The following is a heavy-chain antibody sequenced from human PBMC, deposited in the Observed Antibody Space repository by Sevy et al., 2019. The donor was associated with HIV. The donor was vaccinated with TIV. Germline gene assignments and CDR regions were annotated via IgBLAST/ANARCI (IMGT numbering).Heavy chain of an antibody. V-gene: IGHV3-49*04. Sequence: GGSLRLSCTASGFIFGDYGMSWVRQAPGEGLEWIAFFKSKIHGGTTENAASVKGRFTISRDDSKNIVYLQMSNLKTEDTAVYYCTRRSGSQSIFDYWGQGTLVTVSS. CDR1: GFIFGDYG. CDR3: TRRSGSQSIFDY. J-gene: IGHJ4*02. D-gene: IGHD1-26*01. CDR2: FKSKIHGGTT.